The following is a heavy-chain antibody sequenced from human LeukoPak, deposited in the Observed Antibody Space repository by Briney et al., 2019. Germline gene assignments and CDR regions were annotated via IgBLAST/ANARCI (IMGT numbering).Heavy chain of an antibody. CDR2: IREERGQE. CDR1: GLTVSNHW. J-gene: IGHJ4*02. V-gene: IGHV3-7*03. Sequence: AGGSLRLPCVASGLTVSNHWMSWVRQAPGKGLEWVANIREERGQEYYVDSVKGRFTISKNSAKNSLYLQMNSLRAEDTAVYYCAKVGYSSGWYGVDYWGQGALVTVSS. CDR3: AKVGYSSGWYGVDY. D-gene: IGHD6-19*01.